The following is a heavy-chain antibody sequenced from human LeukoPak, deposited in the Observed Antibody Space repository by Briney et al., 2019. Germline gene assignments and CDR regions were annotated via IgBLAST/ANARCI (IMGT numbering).Heavy chain of an antibody. Sequence: HGESLKISCKGSGYSFSNYWIGWVRQMPEKGLECMGIIYPGDSETRYSPSFQGQVTFSADKSISTAYLQWSSLKASDTAMYYCARLGYSYGYNRDPEFHYWGQGTLVTVSS. CDR1: GYSFSNYW. V-gene: IGHV5-51*01. J-gene: IGHJ4*02. CDR3: ARLGYSYGYNRDPEFHY. D-gene: IGHD5-18*01. CDR2: IYPGDSET.